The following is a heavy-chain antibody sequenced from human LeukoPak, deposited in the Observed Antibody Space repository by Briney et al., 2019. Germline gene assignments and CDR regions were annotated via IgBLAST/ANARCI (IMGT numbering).Heavy chain of an antibody. CDR1: GGSINSYY. V-gene: IGHV4-59*01. D-gene: IGHD6-13*01. CDR3: AKSYTSSWLKFDP. J-gene: IGHJ5*02. Sequence: SETLSLTCSVTGGSINSYYWSWIRQPPGKGLEWIGYIYYSGSTNYNPSLKSRVTMSVDTSKNQVSLKLSSATAADTAVYYCAKSYTSSWLKFDPWGQGTLVTVSS. CDR2: IYYSGST.